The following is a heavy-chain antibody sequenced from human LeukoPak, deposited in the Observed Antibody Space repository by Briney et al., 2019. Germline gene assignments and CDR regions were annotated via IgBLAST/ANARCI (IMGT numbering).Heavy chain of an antibody. D-gene: IGHD3-22*01. CDR2: IIPILGIA. CDR3: ARNYYDSSGYLRYYYYYGMDV. CDR1: GGTFSSYA. V-gene: IGHV1-69*04. J-gene: IGHJ6*02. Sequence: SVKVSCKASGGTFSSYAISWVRQAPGQGLEWMGRIIPILGIANYAQKFQGRVTITADKSTSTAYMELSSLISEDTAVYYCARNYYDSSGYLRYYYYYGMDVWGQGTTVPVSS.